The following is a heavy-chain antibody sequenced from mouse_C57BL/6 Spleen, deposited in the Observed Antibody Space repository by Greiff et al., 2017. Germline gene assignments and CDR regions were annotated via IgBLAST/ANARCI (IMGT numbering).Heavy chain of an antibody. CDR3: ARFYYYGSSYSYAMDY. Sequence: EVKLMESGGGLVKPGGSLKLSCAASGFTFSDYGMHWVRQAPEKGLEWVAYISSGSSTIYYADTVKGRFTISRDNAKNTLFLQMTSLRSEDTAMYYCARFYYYGSSYSYAMDYWGQGTSVTVSS. J-gene: IGHJ4*01. V-gene: IGHV5-17*01. CDR2: ISSGSSTI. CDR1: GFTFSDYG. D-gene: IGHD1-1*01.